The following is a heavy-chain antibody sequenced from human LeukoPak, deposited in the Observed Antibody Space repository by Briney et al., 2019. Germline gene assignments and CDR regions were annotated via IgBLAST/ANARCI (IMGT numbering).Heavy chain of an antibody. V-gene: IGHV4-4*02. Sequence: SETLSLTCAVSGGSIRSNKWWSWVRPPPGKGLEWIGEISDSGTTNYNLSLTSRVTISVDESNNQFSLSLSSVTAADTAVYYCARQGGSPSHWFDPWGQGTLVTVSS. J-gene: IGHJ5*02. CDR3: ARQGGSPSHWFDP. D-gene: IGHD6-6*01. CDR2: ISDSGTT. CDR1: GGSIRSNKW.